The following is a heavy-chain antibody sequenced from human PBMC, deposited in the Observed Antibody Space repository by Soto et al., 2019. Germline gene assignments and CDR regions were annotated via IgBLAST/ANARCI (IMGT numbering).Heavy chain of an antibody. Sequence: SETLSLTCAVYGGSFSGYYWSWIRQPPGKGLEWIGEINHSGSTNYNPSLKSRVTISVDTSKNQFSLKLSSVTAADTAVYYCARDDRLGSSGYYDYWGQGTLVTVSS. CDR2: INHSGST. V-gene: IGHV4-34*09. CDR1: GGSFSGYY. CDR3: ARDDRLGSSGYYDY. D-gene: IGHD3-22*01. J-gene: IGHJ4*02.